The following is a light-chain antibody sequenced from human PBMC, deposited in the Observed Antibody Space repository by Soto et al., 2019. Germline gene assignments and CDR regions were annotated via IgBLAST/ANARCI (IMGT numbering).Light chain of an antibody. CDR3: ASYRSTSTRYV. CDR2: DVS. Sequence: QSVLTQPASVSGSPGQSITISCTGTNNDVGGYNYVSWYQQRPGKAPKLMIYDVSNRPSGISNRFSGSKSGNTASLIISGLRAEDEADYYCASYRSTSTRYVFGTGTKLTVL. CDR1: NNDVGGYNY. J-gene: IGLJ1*01. V-gene: IGLV2-14*01.